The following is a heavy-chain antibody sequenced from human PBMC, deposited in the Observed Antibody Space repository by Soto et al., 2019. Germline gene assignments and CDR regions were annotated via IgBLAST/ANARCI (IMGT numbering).Heavy chain of an antibody. D-gene: IGHD6-6*01. CDR3: ARPVRSSSRGHYFDY. CDR1: GFTFSSYA. Sequence: QVQLVESGGGVVQPGRSLRLSCAASGFTFSSYAMHWVRQAPGKGLEWVAVISYDGSNKYYADSVKGRFTISRDNSKNTLYLQMNSLRAEDTAVYYCARPVRSSSRGHYFDYWAREPWSPSPQ. J-gene: IGHJ4*02. CDR2: ISYDGSNK. V-gene: IGHV3-30-3*01.